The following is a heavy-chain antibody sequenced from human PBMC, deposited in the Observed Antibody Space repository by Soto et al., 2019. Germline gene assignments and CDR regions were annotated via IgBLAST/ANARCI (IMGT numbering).Heavy chain of an antibody. J-gene: IGHJ4*02. V-gene: IGHV3-11*06. CDR3: ARDRDLTSSWSFDY. CDR2: ISTTSDYT. CDR1: GFTFSDYY. D-gene: IGHD6-13*01. Sequence: KAGGSLRLSCAASGFTFSDYYMTWIRQAPGEGLEWVSYISTTSDYTNYADSVKGRFTISRDNAKNSLYLQMNSLRAEDTAVYYCARDRDLTSSWSFDYWGQGTLVTVSS.